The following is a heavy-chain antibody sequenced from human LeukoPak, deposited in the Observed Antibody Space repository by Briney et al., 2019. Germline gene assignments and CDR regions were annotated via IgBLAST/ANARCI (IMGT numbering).Heavy chain of an antibody. Sequence: GGSLRLSCAASGFTFSSYGMHWVRQAPGKGLEWVAFIRYDGSNKYYADSVKGRFTISRDNSKNTLYLQMNSLRAEDTAVYYCVKDSTSSWFGGDSEWGQGTLVTVSS. CDR2: IRYDGSNK. CDR3: VKDSTSSWFGGDSE. J-gene: IGHJ4*02. D-gene: IGHD6-13*01. V-gene: IGHV3-30*02. CDR1: GFTFSSYG.